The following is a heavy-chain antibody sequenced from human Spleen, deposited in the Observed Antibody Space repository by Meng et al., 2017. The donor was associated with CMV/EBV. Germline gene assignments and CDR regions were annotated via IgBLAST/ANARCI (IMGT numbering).Heavy chain of an antibody. CDR2: IYRTGTT. Sequence: SETLSLTCAVSGGSISNNNWWTWVRQSPGKGLEWIGEIYRTGTTNYNPSLKSRVTISVDTSKNQFSLKLSSVTAADTAVYYCARDLTTMVRGVIDYWGQGTLVTVSS. CDR3: ARDLTTMVRGVIDY. D-gene: IGHD3-10*01. CDR1: GGSISNNNW. V-gene: IGHV4-4*02. J-gene: IGHJ4*02.